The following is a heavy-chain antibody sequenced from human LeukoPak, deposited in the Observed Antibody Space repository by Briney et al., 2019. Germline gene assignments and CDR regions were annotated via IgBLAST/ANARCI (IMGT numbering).Heavy chain of an antibody. CDR1: GYTFTANY. V-gene: IGHV1-2*02. CDR3: ARVAYCGSDCYWYFSY. Sequence: ASVTLSCKTSGYTFTANYMHWVRQAPGQGLEWMGWINPNSGDTRYAQKFQDRVTMTRDTSITTAYMELSSLRSDDTAVYYCARVAYCGSDCYWYFSYWGQGTLVTVSS. CDR2: INPNSGDT. D-gene: IGHD2-21*01. J-gene: IGHJ4*02.